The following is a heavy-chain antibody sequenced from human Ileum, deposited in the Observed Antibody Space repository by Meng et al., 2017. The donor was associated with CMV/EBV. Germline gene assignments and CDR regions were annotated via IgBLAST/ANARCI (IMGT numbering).Heavy chain of an antibody. CDR3: AKDSLSSGDYVHFFTH. CDR1: GFSFSRHA. J-gene: IGHJ4*02. D-gene: IGHD3-10*01. CDR2: IRSDGTNQ. Sequence: SLKISCTASGFSFSRHAMHWVRQAPGKGPEWVALIRSDGTNQYYVDSVKCRFTISRDNSRNTLYLQMDSLRPEDTAMYFCAKDSLSSGDYVHFFTHWGQGALVTVSS. V-gene: IGHV3-30*02.